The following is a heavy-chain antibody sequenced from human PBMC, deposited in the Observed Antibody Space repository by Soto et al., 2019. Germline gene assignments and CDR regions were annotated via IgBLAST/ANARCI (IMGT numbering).Heavy chain of an antibody. D-gene: IGHD6-13*01. Sequence: SGPTLENPTQTLALTCTFSGFSLDTSPLGVGWIRQPPGKALEWLGLIFWDDDKRYRPSLQRRLTITKDTSKNQVVLKMTDMDPADTATYYCLHTADNFGAAGPDYWGQGARVIVPS. V-gene: IGHV2-5*02. CDR1: GFSLDTSPLG. CDR3: LHTADNFGAAGPDY. CDR2: IFWDDDK. J-gene: IGHJ4*02.